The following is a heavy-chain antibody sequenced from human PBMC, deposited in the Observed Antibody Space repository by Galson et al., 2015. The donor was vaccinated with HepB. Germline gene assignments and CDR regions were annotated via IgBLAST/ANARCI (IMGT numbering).Heavy chain of an antibody. D-gene: IGHD2-2*01. CDR3: ARSTVVPAAGWGHYSDY. CDR2: INPSGGST. V-gene: IGHV1-46*01. CDR1: GYTFTSYY. Sequence: SVKVSCKASGYTFTSYYMHWVRQAPGQGLEWMGIINPSGGSTSYAQKFQGRVTMTRDTSTSTVYMELSSLRSEDTAVYYCARSTVVPAAGWGHYSDYWGQGTLVTVSS. J-gene: IGHJ4*02.